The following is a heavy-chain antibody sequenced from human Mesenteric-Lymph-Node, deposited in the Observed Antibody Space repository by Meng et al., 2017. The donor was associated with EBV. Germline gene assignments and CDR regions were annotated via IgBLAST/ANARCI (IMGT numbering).Heavy chain of an antibody. Sequence: QIPLVQSGAEVKKPGASVKVSCKASGYIFTNYGINWVRQAPGQGLEWMGWISTYSGNTNYAQKFQGWVTMTRDTSINTAYMELSSLRSDATAVYYCATLPAASTPHFSAWGQGTLVTVSS. V-gene: IGHV1-18*01. CDR3: ATLPAASTPHFSA. CDR1: GYIFTNYG. CDR2: ISTYSGNT. D-gene: IGHD2-2*01. J-gene: IGHJ4*02.